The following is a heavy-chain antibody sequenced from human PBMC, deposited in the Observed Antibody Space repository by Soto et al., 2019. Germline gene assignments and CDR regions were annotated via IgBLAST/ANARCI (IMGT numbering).Heavy chain of an antibody. Sequence: QVQLVQSGAEVKKPGASVKVSCKASGYNFAGSGFIWVRRAPGQGLEWMGWISANSGDTNYAQNLQGRVTMTTDTSTSTAYMELRSLTSDDTAVYYCARAGASNWNYVSSSSWGQGTLVTVSS. CDR1: GYNFAGSG. CDR3: ARAGASNWNYVSSSS. J-gene: IGHJ4*02. CDR2: ISANSGDT. D-gene: IGHD1-7*01. V-gene: IGHV1-18*04.